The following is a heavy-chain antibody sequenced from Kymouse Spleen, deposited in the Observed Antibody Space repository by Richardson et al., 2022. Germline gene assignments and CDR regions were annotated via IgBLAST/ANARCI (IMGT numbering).Heavy chain of an antibody. D-gene: IGHD4-11,IGHD4-11*01. V-gene: IGHV4-34*01. CDR1: GGSFSGYY. CDR2: INHSGST. Sequence: QVQLQQWGAGLLKPSETLSLTCAVYGGSFSGYYWSWIRQPPGKGLEWIGEINHSGSTNYNPSLKSRVTISVDTSKNQFSLKLSSVTAADTAVYYCARGDYRRGFDYWGQGTLVTVSS. J-gene: IGHJ4*02. CDR3: ARGDYRRGFDY.